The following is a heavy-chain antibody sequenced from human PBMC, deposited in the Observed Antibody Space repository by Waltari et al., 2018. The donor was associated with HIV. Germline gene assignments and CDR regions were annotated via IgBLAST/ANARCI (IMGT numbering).Heavy chain of an antibody. Sequence: VQLVQSGPEMRRPGSSVKISCRASGLTFTNYVFPWVRPAPGQGLEWLGWIVACDGNRDVVQTFKDSVTLTTHSSTTTAYLESRSLRSNNTATVYCVGGGGSWLYDMYCYQGMDVWGQGTAVIVSS. CDR1: GLTFTNYV. CDR2: IVACDGNR. D-gene: IGHD3-16*01. CDR3: VGGGGSWLYDMYCYQGMDV. J-gene: IGHJ6*02. V-gene: IGHV1-18*01.